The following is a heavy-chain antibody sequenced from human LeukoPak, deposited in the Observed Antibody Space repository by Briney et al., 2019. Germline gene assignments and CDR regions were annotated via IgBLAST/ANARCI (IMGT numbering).Heavy chain of an antibody. V-gene: IGHV3-23*01. J-gene: IGHJ4*02. CDR2: ISADSAAT. CDR3: ARKSASGNYPLDY. CDR1: GFNFGSYS. D-gene: IGHD3-10*01. Sequence: GGSLRLSCAASGFNFGSYSMTWVRQAPGKGLEWVSVISADSAATFYADSVKGRFTNSRDNGRNTVFLQMSSLRAEDTALYYCARKSASGNYPLDYWGQGTLVTVSS.